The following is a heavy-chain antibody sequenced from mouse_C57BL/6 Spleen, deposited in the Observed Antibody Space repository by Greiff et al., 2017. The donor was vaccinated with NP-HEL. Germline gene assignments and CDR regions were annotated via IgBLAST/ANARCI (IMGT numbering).Heavy chain of an antibody. CDR2: IYPGNSDT. J-gene: IGHJ2*01. CDR1: GYTFTSYW. CDR3: TRGDGYYYFDY. Sequence: EVQLQESGTVLARPGASVKMSCKTSGYTFTSYWMHWGKQRPGKGMEWIGAIYPGNSDTSYNQKFKGKAKLTAVTSASTAYMELSSLTNEDSAVYYCTRGDGYYYFDYWGQGTTLTVSS. V-gene: IGHV1-5*01. D-gene: IGHD2-3*01.